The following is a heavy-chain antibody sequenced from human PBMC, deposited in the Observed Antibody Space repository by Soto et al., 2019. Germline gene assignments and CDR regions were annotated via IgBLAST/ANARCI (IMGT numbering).Heavy chain of an antibody. Sequence: ASVKVSCKASGYTFTAYYIHWVRQAPGQGLEWMGWINPNGGGTKYAQKFQGRVTMTRDTSINTAYMELSSLRSEDTAVYYCARENEIAARPGYYYYYGMDVWGQGTTVTVSS. CDR1: GYTFTAYY. CDR3: ARENEIAARPGYYYYYGMDV. CDR2: INPNGGGT. V-gene: IGHV1-2*02. J-gene: IGHJ6*02. D-gene: IGHD6-6*01.